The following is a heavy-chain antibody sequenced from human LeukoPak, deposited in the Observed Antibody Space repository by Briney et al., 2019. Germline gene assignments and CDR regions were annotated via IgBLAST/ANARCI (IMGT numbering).Heavy chain of an antibody. CDR1: GGTFSSYA. CDR3: ASLDSSGYQAAG. V-gene: IGHV1-69*04. D-gene: IGHD3-22*01. J-gene: IGHJ4*02. CDR2: IIPILGIA. Sequence: ASVKVSCKASGGTFSSYAISWVRQAPGQGLEWMGRIIPILGIANYAQKFQGRVTITADKSTSTAYMELSSLRSEDTAVYYCASLDSSGYQAAGWGQGTLVTVSS.